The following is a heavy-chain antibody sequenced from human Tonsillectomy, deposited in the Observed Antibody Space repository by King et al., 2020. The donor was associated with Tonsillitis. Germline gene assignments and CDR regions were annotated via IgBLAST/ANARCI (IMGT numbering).Heavy chain of an antibody. J-gene: IGHJ3*02. CDR1: GGSISSGDYY. V-gene: IGHV4-30-4*01. CDR2: IFYSWST. CDR3: ARGGGIPLAFDI. D-gene: IGHD3-16*01. Sequence: QLQESGPGLVKPSQTLSLTCTVSGGSISSGDYYWCSIRQPPGKGLGWIGYIFYSWSTYYNPSLKSRLTISVDTSKNQFSLKLSSVTAADTAVYFCARGGGIPLAFDIWGQGTMVTVSS.